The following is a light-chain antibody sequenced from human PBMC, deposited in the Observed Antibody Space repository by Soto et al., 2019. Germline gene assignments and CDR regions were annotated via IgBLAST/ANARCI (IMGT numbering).Light chain of an antibody. V-gene: IGKV1-5*01. Sequence: DIQMTQSPSTLSASVGDIVTITCRASQSISTWLAWYQQKPGEAPRLLIYDASTLESGVPSRFSGTGSGTEFTLTISSLHPDDFATYYCQQYDRYSGTFGPGTKVDI. CDR3: QQYDRYSGT. J-gene: IGKJ1*01. CDR1: QSISTW. CDR2: DAS.